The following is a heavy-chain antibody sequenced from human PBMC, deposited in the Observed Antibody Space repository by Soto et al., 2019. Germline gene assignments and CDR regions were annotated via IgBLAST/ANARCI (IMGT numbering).Heavy chain of an antibody. CDR1: GFTFSSYA. D-gene: IGHD3-10*01. CDR3: AKDGSPMVRGVPYYFDY. V-gene: IGHV3-23*01. J-gene: IGHJ4*02. CDR2: ISGSGGST. Sequence: GGSLRLSCAASGFTFSSYAMSWVRQAPGKGLEWVSAISGSGGSTYYADSVKGRFTISRDNSKNTLYLQMNSLRAEDTAVYYCAKDGSPMVRGVPYYFDYWGQGTLVTVSS.